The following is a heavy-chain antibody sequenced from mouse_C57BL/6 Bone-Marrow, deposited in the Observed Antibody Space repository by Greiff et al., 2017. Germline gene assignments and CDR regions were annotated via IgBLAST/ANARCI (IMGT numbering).Heavy chain of an antibody. CDR3: AWGYYVFDY. CDR1: GFSLTSYG. J-gene: IGHJ2*01. D-gene: IGHD2-3*01. V-gene: IGHV2-3*01. Sequence: VQLQQSGPGLVAPSQSLYITCTVSGFSLTSYGVSWVRQPPGKGLEWLGVIWGGGGTTYHSALISRLSISKNNSKIQVFLKLNSLQTDDIATYYCAWGYYVFDYWGQGTTLTVSS. CDR2: IWGGGGT.